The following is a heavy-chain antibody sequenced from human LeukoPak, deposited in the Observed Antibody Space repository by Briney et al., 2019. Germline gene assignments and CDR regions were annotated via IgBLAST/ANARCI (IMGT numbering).Heavy chain of an antibody. V-gene: IGHV1-46*01. Sequence: ASVKVSCKASGFTFTNYNLHWVRQAPGQRLEWMGIINPSGGSTNYAQNFQGRVTITADESTSTAYMELSSLRSEDTAVYYCASKGRGVTKFDYWGQGTLVTVSS. CDR2: INPSGGST. CDR3: ASKGRGVTKFDY. CDR1: GFTFTNYN. J-gene: IGHJ4*02. D-gene: IGHD3-10*01.